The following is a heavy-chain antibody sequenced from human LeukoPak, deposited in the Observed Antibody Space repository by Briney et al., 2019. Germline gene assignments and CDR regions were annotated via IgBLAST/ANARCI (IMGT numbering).Heavy chain of an antibody. CDR3: ARSAREYDSSGYYHFDY. V-gene: IGHV4-59*08. D-gene: IGHD3-22*01. J-gene: IGHJ4*02. CDR2: IYYTGST. Sequence: SETLSLTCTVSGGSISNYYWSWIRQPPGKGLKWIGYIYYTGSTNYNPSLKSRVTMSVDTSKNQFSLKLSSVTAADTAVYYCARSAREYDSSGYYHFDYWGQGSLVTVSS. CDR1: GGSISNYY.